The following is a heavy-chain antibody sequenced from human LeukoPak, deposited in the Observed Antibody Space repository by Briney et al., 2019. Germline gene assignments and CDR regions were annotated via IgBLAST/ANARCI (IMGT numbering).Heavy chain of an antibody. Sequence: ASVKVSCKASGYTFTGYYMHWVRQAPGQGLEWMGWINPNSGGTNYAQKFQGRVTMTRDTSISTAYMELSRLRSDDTAVYYCARDGDYYDSSGSSDYWGQGTLVTVSS. J-gene: IGHJ4*02. D-gene: IGHD3-22*01. V-gene: IGHV1-2*02. CDR3: ARDGDYYDSSGSSDY. CDR1: GYTFTGYY. CDR2: INPNSGGT.